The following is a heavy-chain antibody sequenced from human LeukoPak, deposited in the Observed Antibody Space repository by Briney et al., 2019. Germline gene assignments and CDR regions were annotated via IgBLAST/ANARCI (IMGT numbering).Heavy chain of an antibody. J-gene: IGHJ4*02. Sequence: GGSLRLSCAASGCTFSNAWMSWVRQAPGKGLEWVGRIKSKTYGGTTEYAAPVKGRFQISRDDSKNKMYLKMNSLKTEDTAVYYCTTVGVVVPAATFDYWGQGTLVTVSS. D-gene: IGHD2-2*01. CDR1: GCTFSNAW. CDR3: TTVGVVVPAATFDY. V-gene: IGHV3-15*01. CDR2: IKSKTYGGTT.